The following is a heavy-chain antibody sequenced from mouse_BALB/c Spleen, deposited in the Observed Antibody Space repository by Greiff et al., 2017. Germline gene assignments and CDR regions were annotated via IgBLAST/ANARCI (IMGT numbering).Heavy chain of an antibody. J-gene: IGHJ3*01. D-gene: IGHD2-4*01. Sequence: VQLQQSGAELAKPGASVKMSCKASGYTFTSYWMHWVKQRPGQGLEWIGYINPSTGYTEYNQKFKDKATLTADKSSSTAYMQLSSLTSEDSAVYYCARSGYDYDGCAYWGQGTLVTVSA. CDR3: ARSGYDYDGCAY. CDR2: INPSTGYT. V-gene: IGHV1-7*01. CDR1: GYTFTSYW.